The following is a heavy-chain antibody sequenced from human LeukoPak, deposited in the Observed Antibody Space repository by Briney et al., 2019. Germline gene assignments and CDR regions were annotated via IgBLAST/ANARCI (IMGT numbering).Heavy chain of an antibody. J-gene: IGHJ4*02. Sequence: SEALSLTCAVYGGSFSGYYWSWIRQPPGRGLEWIGEINHSGSTNYNPSLKSRVTISVDTSKNQFSLKLSSVTAEDTAVYYCARAPDTKRLSWVGRTDYFDYWGQGTLVTVSS. CDR1: GGSFSGYY. V-gene: IGHV4-34*01. D-gene: IGHD2-8*01. CDR2: INHSGST. CDR3: ARAPDTKRLSWVGRTDYFDY.